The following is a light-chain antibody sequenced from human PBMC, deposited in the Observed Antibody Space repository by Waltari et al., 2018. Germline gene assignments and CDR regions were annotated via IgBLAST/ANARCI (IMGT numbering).Light chain of an antibody. CDR1: QSVPNKY. Sequence: EIVLTQSPGTLSLSPGERATLSCKASQSVPNKYLAWYQQKPGQPPRVLIYDASSRATGIPDRFSANGSGTDFTLTISRLEPEDFGIYYCQQYGSSPRTFGQGTKLEIK. CDR3: QQYGSSPRT. V-gene: IGKV3-20*01. CDR2: DAS. J-gene: IGKJ2*01.